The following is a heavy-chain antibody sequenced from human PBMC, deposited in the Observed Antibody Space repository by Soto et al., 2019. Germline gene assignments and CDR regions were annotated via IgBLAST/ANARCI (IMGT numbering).Heavy chain of an antibody. V-gene: IGHV1-3*01. Sequence: EASVKVSCKASGYTFTNYAMHWVRQAPGQRLEWMGWINPGNGNTKYSQNFQGRVTITRDTSASIAYMELSGLRSEDTAVYYCARGAPPDSWGLGTLVTVSS. CDR1: GYTFTNYA. J-gene: IGHJ4*02. CDR2: INPGNGNT. CDR3: ARGAPPDS. D-gene: IGHD3-10*01.